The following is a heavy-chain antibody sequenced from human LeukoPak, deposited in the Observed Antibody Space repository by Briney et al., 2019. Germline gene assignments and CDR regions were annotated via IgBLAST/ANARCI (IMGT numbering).Heavy chain of an antibody. CDR2: INPSGGST. CDR1: GYTFTSYY. V-gene: IGHV1-46*01. Sequence: ASVKVSRKASGYTFTSYYMHWVRQAPGQGLEWMGIINPSGGSTSYAQKFQGRVTMTRDTSTSTVYMELSSLRSEDTAVYYCARAYDSSGYYQNWFDPWGQGTLVTVSS. D-gene: IGHD3-22*01. J-gene: IGHJ5*02. CDR3: ARAYDSSGYYQNWFDP.